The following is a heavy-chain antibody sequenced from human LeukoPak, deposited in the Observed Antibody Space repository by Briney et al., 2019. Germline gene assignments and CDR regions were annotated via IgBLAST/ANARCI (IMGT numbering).Heavy chain of an antibody. CDR3: AREEGGATIDY. Sequence: SETLSLTCTVSGYSISSGYYWGWIRQPPGKGLEWIGSIHHSGSTYYNPSLKSRVTISVDTAKNQFSLKLSSVTAADTAVYYCAREEGGATIDYWGQGTLVTVSS. V-gene: IGHV4-38-2*02. J-gene: IGHJ4*02. CDR1: GYSISSGYY. CDR2: IHHSGST. D-gene: IGHD5-12*01.